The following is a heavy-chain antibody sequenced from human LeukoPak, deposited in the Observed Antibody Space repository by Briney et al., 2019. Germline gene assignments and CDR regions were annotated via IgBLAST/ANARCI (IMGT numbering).Heavy chain of an antibody. D-gene: IGHD3-10*01. CDR1: GGSFSGYY. V-gene: IGHV4-34*01. CDR3: ASGFGDLDY. J-gene: IGHJ4*02. Sequence: PSETLSLTCAVYGGSFSGYYWSWIRQPPGKGLEWIGEINHSGSTNYNPSLKSRVTISVDTSKNQFSLKLSSVTAADTAVYYCASGFGDLDYWGQGTLVTVSS. CDR2: INHSGST.